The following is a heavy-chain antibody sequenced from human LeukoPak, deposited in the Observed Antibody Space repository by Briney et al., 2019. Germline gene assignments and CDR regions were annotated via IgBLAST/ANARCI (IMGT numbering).Heavy chain of an antibody. D-gene: IGHD6-6*01. CDR3: ARDPSRSADWLVRSFDN. CDR2: IIPLLGTT. CDR1: GGTFNNFA. J-gene: IGHJ4*02. V-gene: IGHV1-69*04. Sequence: GASVKVSCKASGGTFNNFAVNWVRQAPGQGLEWMGRIIPLLGTTKYAQSFEGRVTLTADTSTDTVYMDLRNLRSEDTAFYYCARDPSRSADWLVRSFDNWGQGTLVTVSS.